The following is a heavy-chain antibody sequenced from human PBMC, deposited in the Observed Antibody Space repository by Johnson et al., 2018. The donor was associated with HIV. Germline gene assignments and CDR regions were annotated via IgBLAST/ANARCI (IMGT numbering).Heavy chain of an antibody. V-gene: IGHV3-30*03. Sequence: QVQLVESGGGVVQPGRSLRLSCAASGFIFSNYGMHWVRQAPGKGLEWVAIISYDGTNKYYADSVKGRFTISRDNSKNTLYLQMNSLRAEDTAVYYTRATIPCDAFDIWGQGTMVTVSS. CDR2: ISYDGTNK. J-gene: IGHJ3*02. D-gene: IGHD5-12*01. CDR1: GFIFSNYG. CDR3: RATIPCDAFDI.